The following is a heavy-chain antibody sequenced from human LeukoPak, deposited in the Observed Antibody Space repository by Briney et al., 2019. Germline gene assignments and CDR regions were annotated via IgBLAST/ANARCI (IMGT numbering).Heavy chain of an antibody. CDR1: GFTFSNYA. D-gene: IGHD4-17*01. CDR3: AKFWDFGDYAIDY. Sequence: GGCLRLSCAASGFTFSNYAMSWVRQAPGKGLEWVSAVSGSGDSTYYAGSVKGRFTIPRHNSKNTVYLQMNSLRAEDTAVYYCAKFWDFGDYAIDYWGQGTLVTVSS. J-gene: IGHJ4*02. V-gene: IGHV3-23*01. CDR2: VSGSGDST.